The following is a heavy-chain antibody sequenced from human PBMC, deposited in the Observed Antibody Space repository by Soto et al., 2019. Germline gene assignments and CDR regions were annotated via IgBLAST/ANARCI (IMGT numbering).Heavy chain of an antibody. CDR2: IHYSGTT. J-gene: IGHJ6*03. D-gene: IGHD2-15*01. V-gene: IGHV4-39*01. Sequence: SETLSLTCTVSGGSISSSSYYWGLIRQPPGKGLEWIGNIHYSGTTYYNPSLKSRVTISVDTSKNQFSLKLSSVTAADTAVYYCARRRPYCSGSSCNYYYMDVWGKGTTVTVS. CDR1: GGSISSSSYY. CDR3: ARRRPYCSGSSCNYYYMDV.